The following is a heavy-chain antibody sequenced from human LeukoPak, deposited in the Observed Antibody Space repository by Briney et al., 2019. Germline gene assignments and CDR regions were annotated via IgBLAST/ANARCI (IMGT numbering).Heavy chain of an antibody. CDR3: ASVDTALVHFYGMDV. V-gene: IGHV3-48*03. J-gene: IGHJ6*02. Sequence: GGSLRLSCAASGFTLSSYEMNWVRQAPGKGLEWVSYISNSGRTIYYADSVKGRFTISRDNAKNSLYLQMNSLRAEDTAVYYCASVDTALVHFYGMDVWGQGTTVTVSS. CDR1: GFTLSSYE. CDR2: ISNSGRTI. D-gene: IGHD5-18*01.